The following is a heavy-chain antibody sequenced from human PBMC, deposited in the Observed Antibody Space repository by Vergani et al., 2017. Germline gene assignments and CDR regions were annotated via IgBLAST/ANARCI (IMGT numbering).Heavy chain of an antibody. J-gene: IGHJ4*02. Sequence: EVQLLESGGNLVQPGGSLRLSCAASGFTFTNFAITWVRQAPGEGLEWVSGISGSGGFTYYADSVKGRFTISRDNSKNTMFLQMNNLRAEDTAVYYCAKDNVPGYYDSSGYCDYWGQGTLVTVSS. CDR1: GFTFTNFA. V-gene: IGHV3-23*01. CDR3: AKDNVPGYYDSSGYCDY. CDR2: ISGSGGFT. D-gene: IGHD3-22*01.